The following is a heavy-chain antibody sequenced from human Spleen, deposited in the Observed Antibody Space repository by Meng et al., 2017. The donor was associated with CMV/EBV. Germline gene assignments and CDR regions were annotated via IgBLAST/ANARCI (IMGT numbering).Heavy chain of an antibody. CDR2: IKQDGTEA. Sequence: GESLKISCAASGFTFTNYWMSWVRQAPGKGLEWVANIKQDGTEAYHVDSVRGRFTISRDNAKNSLFLQMNSLRAEDTAVYYCARDVVGGPRVGRTKFSYFDFWGQGSLVTVSS. D-gene: IGHD3-10*01. V-gene: IGHV3-7*01. CDR3: ARDVVGGPRVGRTKFSYFDF. J-gene: IGHJ4*02. CDR1: GFTFTNYW.